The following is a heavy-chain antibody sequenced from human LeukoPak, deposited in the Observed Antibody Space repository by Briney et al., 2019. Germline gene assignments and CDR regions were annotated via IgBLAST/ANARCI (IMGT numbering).Heavy chain of an antibody. J-gene: IGHJ4*02. CDR1: GDSLSTYH. D-gene: IGHD5-18*01. CDR2: MQSTGNS. V-gene: IGHV4-59*01. Sequence: PETLSLTCSVSGDSLSTYHWNWIRKPPGKGPDGIGYMQSTGNSNYNPSLKNRVNIFVDMSKNQFVLNLRSVTAADTAVYYCARDKRHSYGRYFDPWGQGMLVTVSS. CDR3: ARDKRHSYGRYFDP.